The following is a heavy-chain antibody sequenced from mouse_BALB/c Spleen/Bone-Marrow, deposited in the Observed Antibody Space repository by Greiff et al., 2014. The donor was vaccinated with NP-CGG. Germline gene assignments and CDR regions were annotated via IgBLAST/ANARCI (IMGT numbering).Heavy chain of an antibody. CDR3: ARKGISTVIATAYYFDY. CDR2: IFPGTGTT. D-gene: IGHD2-4*01. J-gene: IGHJ2*01. CDR1: GYTFTSYW. V-gene: IGHV1S132*01. Sequence: VQLQQSGAELVKPRASVKLSCKTSGYTFTSYWIQWVKQRPGQGLGWIGEIFPGTGTTYYNEKFKDKATLTIDTSSSIAYMQLSSLTSEDSAVYFCARKGISTVIATAYYFDYWGQGSTLTVSS.